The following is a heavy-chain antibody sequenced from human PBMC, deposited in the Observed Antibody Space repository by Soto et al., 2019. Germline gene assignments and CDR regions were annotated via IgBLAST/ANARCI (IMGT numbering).Heavy chain of an antibody. D-gene: IGHD3-22*01. J-gene: IGHJ5*02. CDR2: IYYSGIT. Sequence: QVQLQESGPGPVKPSQTLSLTCTVSGDSISSGGYYWGWIRQHPGKGLEWIAYIYYSGITNYNPSVKSRVTISRLTSNSQFTLELSAVTDADTAVYYCARGYSSGYLGNWFDPWGQGPLVIVSS. CDR1: GDSISSGGYY. V-gene: IGHV4-31*03. CDR3: ARGYSSGYLGNWFDP.